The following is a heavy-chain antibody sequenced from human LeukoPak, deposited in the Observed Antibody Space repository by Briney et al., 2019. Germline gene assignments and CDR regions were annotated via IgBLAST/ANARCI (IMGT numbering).Heavy chain of an antibody. CDR3: AKDQGIQLWLKYFQH. Sequence: GGSLSLFCAASGFTFNNYAMTWVRQAPGKGLEWVSAISGSGGTTLYADSVKGRFTISRDNSKSTLYLQMNSLRAEDTAVYYCAKDQGIQLWLKYFQHWGQGTLVTVSS. CDR2: ISGSGGTT. J-gene: IGHJ1*01. D-gene: IGHD5-18*01. V-gene: IGHV3-23*01. CDR1: GFTFNNYA.